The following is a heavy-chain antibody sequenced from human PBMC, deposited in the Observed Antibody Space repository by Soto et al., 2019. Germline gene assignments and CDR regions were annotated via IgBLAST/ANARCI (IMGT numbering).Heavy chain of an antibody. CDR3: ARVGGINGFDP. D-gene: IGHD3-16*01. CDR2: IYYSGST. V-gene: IGHV4-31*03. Sequence: QVQLQESGPGLVKPSQTLSLTCTVSCGSIRSGGYYWSWIRQHPGKGLGWIGYIYYSGSTYYNPSLKSRVTISVDTSKNQFSLKLSSVTAADTAVYYCARVGGINGFDPWGQGTLVNVSS. CDR1: CGSIRSGGYY. J-gene: IGHJ5*02.